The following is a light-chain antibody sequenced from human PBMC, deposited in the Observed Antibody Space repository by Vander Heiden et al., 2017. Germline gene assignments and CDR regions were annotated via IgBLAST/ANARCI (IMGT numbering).Light chain of an antibody. Sequence: QLVLTQSPSASDSLGASVKLTCTLSSGHSSYAIAWHQQQPEKGPRYLMKLNSDGSHTKGAGIPDRFSGSGSGAERYLTISSLQSDDEADYYCQTWDTGIQVFGTGTKATVL. CDR2: LNSDGSH. CDR1: SGHSSYA. CDR3: QTWDTGIQV. J-gene: IGLJ1*01. V-gene: IGLV4-69*01.